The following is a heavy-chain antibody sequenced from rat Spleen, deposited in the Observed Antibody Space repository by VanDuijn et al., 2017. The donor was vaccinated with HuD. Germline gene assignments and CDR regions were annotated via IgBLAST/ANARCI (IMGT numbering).Heavy chain of an antibody. D-gene: IGHD4-3*01. Sequence: EVQLVESDGGLVQPGRSLKLSCAASGFTFSNFDMAWVRQAPTKGLEWVTSISPSGVTYYRDSVKGRFTVSRENAESTLYLLMDSLRSEDTATYYCVRQDTSGYSNWFTYWGQGTLVTVSS. CDR1: GFTFSNFD. J-gene: IGHJ3*01. V-gene: IGHV5S23*01. CDR2: ISPSGVT. CDR3: VRQDTSGYSNWFTY.